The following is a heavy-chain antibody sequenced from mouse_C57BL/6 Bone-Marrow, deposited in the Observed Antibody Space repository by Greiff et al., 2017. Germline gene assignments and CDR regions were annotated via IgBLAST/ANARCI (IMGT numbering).Heavy chain of an antibody. CDR3: ARDGVYYDYDDPPFAY. J-gene: IGHJ3*01. Sequence: EVKVVESGGGLVQSGRSLRLSCATSGFTFSDFYMEWVRQAPGKGLEWIAASRNKANDYTTEYSASVKGRFIVSRETSQSILYLQMNALRAEDTAIYYCARDGVYYDYDDPPFAYWGQGTLVTVSA. D-gene: IGHD2-4*01. CDR1: GFTFSDFY. V-gene: IGHV7-1*01. CDR2: SRNKANDYTT.